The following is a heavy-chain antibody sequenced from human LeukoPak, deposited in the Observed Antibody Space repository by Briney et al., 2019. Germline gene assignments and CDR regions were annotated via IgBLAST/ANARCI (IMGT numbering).Heavy chain of an antibody. Sequence: SETLSLTCTVSGGSISSYYWSWLRQPPGKGLEWIGYIYYSGSTNYNPSLKSRVTISVDTSKNQFSLKLSSVTAADTAVYYCARLTIRRAFDIWGQGTMVTVSS. CDR3: ARLTIRRAFDI. D-gene: IGHD3-10*01. CDR1: GGSISSYY. V-gene: IGHV4-59*01. J-gene: IGHJ3*02. CDR2: IYYSGST.